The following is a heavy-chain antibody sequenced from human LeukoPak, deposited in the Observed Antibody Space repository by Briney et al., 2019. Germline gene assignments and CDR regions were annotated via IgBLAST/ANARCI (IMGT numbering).Heavy chain of an antibody. D-gene: IGHD2-2*01. V-gene: IGHV1-69*04. Sequence: ASVKVSCKASGGTFSSYTISWVRQAPGQGLELMGRIIPILGIANYSKKFQGRVTITADKSTSTAYMELSSLRSEDTAVYYCARDRGDIVVVPAFFDPWGQGTLVTVSS. CDR2: IIPILGIA. J-gene: IGHJ5*02. CDR1: GGTFSSYT. CDR3: ARDRGDIVVVPAFFDP.